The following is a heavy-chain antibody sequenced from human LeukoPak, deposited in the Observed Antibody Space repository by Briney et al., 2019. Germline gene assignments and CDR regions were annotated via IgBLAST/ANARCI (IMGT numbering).Heavy chain of an antibody. CDR1: GFTFSSYS. Sequence: PGGSLRLSCAASGFTFSSYSMNWVRQAPGKGLEWVSSISSNSSYIYYADSVKGRFTTSRDNAKNSLYLQMNSLRAEDTAVYYCARDARLDYWGQGTLVTVSS. J-gene: IGHJ4*02. CDR3: ARDARLDY. V-gene: IGHV3-21*01. CDR2: ISSNSSYI.